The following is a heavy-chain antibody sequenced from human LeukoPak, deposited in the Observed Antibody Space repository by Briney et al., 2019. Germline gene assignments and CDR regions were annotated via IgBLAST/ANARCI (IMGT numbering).Heavy chain of an antibody. CDR3: ARKDGQEGVVVVPAATLDY. J-gene: IGHJ4*02. CDR1: GGSFSGYY. V-gene: IGHV4-34*01. CDR2: INHSGST. D-gene: IGHD2-2*01. Sequence: SETLSLTCAVYGGSFSGYYWSWIRQPPGKGLEWIGEINHSGSTNYNPSLKSRVTISVDTSKNQFSLKLSSVTAADTAVYYCARKDGQEGVVVVPAATLDYWGQGTLVTVPS.